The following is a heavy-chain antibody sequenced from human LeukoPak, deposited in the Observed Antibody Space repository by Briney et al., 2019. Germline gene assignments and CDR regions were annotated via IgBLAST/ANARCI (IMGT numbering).Heavy chain of an antibody. J-gene: IGHJ4*02. CDR1: GGSFSGYY. Sequence: PSETLSLTCAVYGGSFSGYYWSWIRQPPGKGLEWIGEINHSGSTNYNPSLKSRVTISVDTSKNQFSLKLSSVTAADTAVYYCARGSYGSSGYEFGTASTGGQGTLVTVS. CDR3: ARGSYGSSGYEFGTAST. V-gene: IGHV4-34*01. D-gene: IGHD3-22*01. CDR2: INHSGST.